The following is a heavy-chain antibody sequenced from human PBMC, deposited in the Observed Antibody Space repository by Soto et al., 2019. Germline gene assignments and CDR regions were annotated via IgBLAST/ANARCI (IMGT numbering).Heavy chain of an antibody. CDR3: ARDLMGSGSPPADY. V-gene: IGHV3-21*01. J-gene: IGHJ4*02. CDR1: GFTFSSYS. CDR2: ISSSSSYI. Sequence: EVQLVESGGGLVKPGGSLRLSCAASGFTFSSYSMNWVRQAPGKGLEWVSSISSSSSYIYYADSVKGRFTISRDNAKNSLYMQMNSLRAEDTAVYYCARDLMGSGSPPADYWGQGTLVTVSS. D-gene: IGHD1-26*01.